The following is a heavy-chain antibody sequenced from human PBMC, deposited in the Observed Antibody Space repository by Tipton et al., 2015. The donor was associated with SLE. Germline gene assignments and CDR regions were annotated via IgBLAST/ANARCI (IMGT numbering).Heavy chain of an antibody. D-gene: IGHD3-3*01. V-gene: IGHV4-59*08. Sequence: TLSLTCAVYGGSFSGYYWSWIRQPPGKGLEWIGYIYYSGSTNYNPSLKSRVTISVDTSKNHFSLKLSSVTAADTAVYYCAGTYYDFWSGHRNYFDYWGQGTLVTVSS. CDR3: AGTYYDFWSGHRNYFDY. CDR1: GGSFSGYY. J-gene: IGHJ4*02. CDR2: IYYSGST.